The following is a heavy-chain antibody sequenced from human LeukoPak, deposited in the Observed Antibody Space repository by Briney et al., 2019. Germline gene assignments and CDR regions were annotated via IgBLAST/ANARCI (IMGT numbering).Heavy chain of an antibody. V-gene: IGHV4-30-4*08. Sequence: SETLSLTCTVSGGSISSGDYYWSWIRQPPGKGLEWIGYIYYSGSTYYNPSLKSRVTISVDTSKNQFSLKLSSVTAADTAVYYRALLRHAEYFQHWGQGTLVTVSS. CDR1: GGSISSGDYY. D-gene: IGHD2-21*01. CDR3: ALLRHAEYFQH. J-gene: IGHJ1*01. CDR2: IYYSGST.